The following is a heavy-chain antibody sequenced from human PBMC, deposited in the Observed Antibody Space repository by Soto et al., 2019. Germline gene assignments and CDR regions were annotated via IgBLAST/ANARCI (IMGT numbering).Heavy chain of an antibody. CDR3: AKMGETDRGDAFDI. CDR1: GYTFTRYY. J-gene: IGHJ3*02. CDR2: INPSGGST. D-gene: IGHD3-16*01. V-gene: IGHV1-46*01. Sequence: ASVKVSCKASGYTFTRYYLYWVRQAPGQGLEWMGIINPSGGSTSSAQNFQGRATMTRDTSTSTVYMELTSLRSEDTAVYYCAKMGETDRGDAFDIWGQGTMVTVSS.